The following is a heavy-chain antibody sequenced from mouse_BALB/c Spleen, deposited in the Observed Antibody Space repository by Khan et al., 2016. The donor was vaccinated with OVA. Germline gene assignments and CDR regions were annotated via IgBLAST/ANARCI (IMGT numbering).Heavy chain of an antibody. D-gene: IGHD1-1*01. Sequence: EVQLQESGPGLVKPSQSLSLTCTVTGYSITSGYAWNWIRQFPGNKLEWMGYISYSGGTSYNQSLKSRISITRDTSKNQFFLQLNSVTTEDTATYYCARGNYYWYYFDYWGQGTTLTVSS. V-gene: IGHV3-2*02. CDR1: GYSITSGYA. CDR3: ARGNYYWYYFDY. CDR2: ISYSGGT. J-gene: IGHJ2*01.